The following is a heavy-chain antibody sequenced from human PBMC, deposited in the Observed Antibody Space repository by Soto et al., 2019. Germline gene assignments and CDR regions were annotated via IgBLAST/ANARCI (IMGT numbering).Heavy chain of an antibody. CDR1: GYTFTSYG. Sequence: QVQLVQSGAEVKKPGASVKVSCKASGYTFTSYGISWVRQAPGQGLEWMGWISAYNGNTNYAQKLQGRVTMTTDTSTSTAYRELRSLRSDDTAVYYCARDRIAAGTYSGSDYWGQGTLVTVSS. D-gene: IGHD6-13*01. V-gene: IGHV1-18*01. CDR3: ARDRIAAGTYSGSDY. CDR2: ISAYNGNT. J-gene: IGHJ4*02.